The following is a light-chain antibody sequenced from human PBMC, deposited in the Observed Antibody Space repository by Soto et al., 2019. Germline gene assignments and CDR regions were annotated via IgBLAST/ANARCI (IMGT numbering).Light chain of an antibody. V-gene: IGKV3-20*01. CDR2: GTS. Sequence: EIVLTQSPGTLSVSPGERATLSCRASQTISSNYLAWYQQKPGQAPRLLIYGTSSRATGIPDRFSGSGSGTDFTLTISSLEPEDSAIYYCQQYVSWTFGQGTKVEIK. J-gene: IGKJ1*01. CDR1: QTISSNY. CDR3: QQYVSWT.